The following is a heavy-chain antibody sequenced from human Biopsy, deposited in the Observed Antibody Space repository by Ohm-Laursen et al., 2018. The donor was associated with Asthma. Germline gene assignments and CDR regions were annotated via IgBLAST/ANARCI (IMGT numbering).Heavy chain of an antibody. CDR2: IYYIGST. CDR1: GGSISSGAYY. CDR3: ARRGGVRRYFDY. V-gene: IGHV4-30-4*01. Sequence: TLSLTCAVSGGSISSGAYYWSWVRQPPGKGLEWIGYIYYIGSTYYNPSLKSRVAISPDTSKNQFSLKLSSATAADTAVYFCARRGGVRRYFDYWGQGTLVTASS. D-gene: IGHD3-16*01. J-gene: IGHJ4*02.